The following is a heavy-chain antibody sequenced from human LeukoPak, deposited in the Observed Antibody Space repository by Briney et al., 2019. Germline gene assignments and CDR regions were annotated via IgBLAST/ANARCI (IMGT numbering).Heavy chain of an antibody. Sequence: SDTLSLICTVYGSSISIISSSIYYCGWIRHPPPNRLERIGPLYYGENSHYNPSLKSRATLSVDTSNNQFSLKLTSVTAADAAVYFCARQLPTAAADTRGYFDYWGQGTVVTVSS. V-gene: IGHV4-39*01. CDR3: ARQLPTAAADTRGYFDY. CDR1: GSSISIISSSIYY. CDR2: LYYGENS. J-gene: IGHJ4*02. D-gene: IGHD6-25*01.